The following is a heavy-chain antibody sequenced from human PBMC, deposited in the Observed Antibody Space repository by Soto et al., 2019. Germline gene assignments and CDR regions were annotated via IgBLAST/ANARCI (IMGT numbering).Heavy chain of an antibody. Sequence: LRLSCAASGFTFSSYGMSWVRQAPGKGLEWVSSISDSGGRTYYADSVKGRFTISRDNSKNTLYLQMNSLRAEDTAVYYCAKSPSDSKTWTYGYWGQGTMLTV. CDR1: GFTFSSYG. J-gene: IGHJ4*02. CDR2: ISDSGGRT. CDR3: AKSPSDSKTWTYGY. V-gene: IGHV3-23*01. D-gene: IGHD1-7*01.